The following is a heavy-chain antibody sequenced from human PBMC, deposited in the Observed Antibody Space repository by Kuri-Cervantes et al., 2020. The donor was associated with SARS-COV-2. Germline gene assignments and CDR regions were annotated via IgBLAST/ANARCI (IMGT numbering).Heavy chain of an antibody. V-gene: IGHV3-30*02. D-gene: IGHD3-3*01. J-gene: IGHJ6*03. CDR3: AKVAIWSGYYDYYYYMDV. CDR2: IRYDGSNK. CDR1: GFTFGSYG. Sequence: GGSLRLSCAASGFTFGSYGMHWVRQAPGKGLEWVAFIRYDGSNKYYADSVKGRFTISRDNSKNTLYLQMNSLRAEDTAVYYCAKVAIWSGYYDYYYYMDVWGKGTTVTVSS.